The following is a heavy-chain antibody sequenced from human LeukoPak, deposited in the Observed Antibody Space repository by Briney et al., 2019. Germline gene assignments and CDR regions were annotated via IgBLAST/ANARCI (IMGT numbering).Heavy chain of an antibody. CDR1: GFSLRTSGMC. V-gene: IGHV2-70*11. CDR2: IDWDDDK. J-gene: IGHJ6*02. Sequence: ESGPTLVNPTQTLTLTCTFSGFSLRTSGMCVSWIRQPPGKALEWLARIDWDDDKYYNTSLKTRLTISKDTSKNQVVLTMTNMDPVDTATYYCALTEVTIGPPYGMDVWGQGTTVTVSS. D-gene: IGHD4-17*01. CDR3: ALTEVTIGPPYGMDV.